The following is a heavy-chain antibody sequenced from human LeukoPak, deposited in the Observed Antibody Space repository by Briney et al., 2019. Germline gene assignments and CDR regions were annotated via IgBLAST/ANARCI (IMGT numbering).Heavy chain of an antibody. D-gene: IGHD3-22*01. CDR2: IYSGGST. V-gene: IGHV3-66*01. CDR1: GFTVSSNY. J-gene: IGHJ3*02. CDR3: ARDKAYYDSSGYLTI. Sequence: GGSLRLSCAASGFTVSSNYMSWVRQAPGKGLEWVSVIYSGGSTYYADSVKGRFTISRDNSKNTLYLQMNSLRAEDTAVYYCARDKAYYDSSGYLTIWGQGTMVTVSS.